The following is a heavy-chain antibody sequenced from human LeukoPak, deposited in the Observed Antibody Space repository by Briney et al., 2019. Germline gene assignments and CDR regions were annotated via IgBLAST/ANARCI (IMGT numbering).Heavy chain of an antibody. CDR3: AKELWYYYGSGSYYSPYYFDY. J-gene: IGHJ4*02. CDR1: GFTFSSYG. D-gene: IGHD3-10*01. Sequence: GGTLRLSCAASGFTFSSYGMSWVRQAPGKGLEWVSAISGSGGSTYYADSVKGRFTISRDNSKNTLYLQMNSLRAEDTAVYYCAKELWYYYGSGSYYSPYYFDYWGQGTLVTVSS. V-gene: IGHV3-23*01. CDR2: ISGSGGST.